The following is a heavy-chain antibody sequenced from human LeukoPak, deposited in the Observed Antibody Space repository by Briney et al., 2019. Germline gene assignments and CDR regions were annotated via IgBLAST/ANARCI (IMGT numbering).Heavy chain of an antibody. CDR3: ARDRHDYGDYVVDYYYYMDV. CDR1: GFTFSSYA. V-gene: IGHV3-23*01. CDR2: ISGSGGST. D-gene: IGHD4-17*01. J-gene: IGHJ6*03. Sequence: GGSLRLSCAASGFTFSSYAMSWVRQAPGKGLEWVSAISGSGGSTYYADSVKGRFTISRDNAKNSLYLQMNSLRAEDTAVYYCARDRHDYGDYVVDYYYYMDVWGKGTTVTISS.